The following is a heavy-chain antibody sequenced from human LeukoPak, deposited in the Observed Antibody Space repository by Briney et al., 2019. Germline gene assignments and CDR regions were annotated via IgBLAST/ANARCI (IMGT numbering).Heavy chain of an antibody. J-gene: IGHJ2*01. D-gene: IGHD1-26*01. Sequence: PSETLSLTCAVYGGSFSGYYWSWIRQPPGKGLEWIGEINHGGSTNYNPSLKSRVTISVDTSKNQFSLKLSSVTAADTAVYYCARALVHPRYFDLWGRGTLVTVSS. CDR3: ARALVHPRYFDL. CDR1: GGSFSGYY. V-gene: IGHV4-34*01. CDR2: INHGGST.